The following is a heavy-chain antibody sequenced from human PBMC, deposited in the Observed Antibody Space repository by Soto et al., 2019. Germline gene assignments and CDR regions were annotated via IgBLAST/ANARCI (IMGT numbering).Heavy chain of an antibody. CDR1: GFTFTSSA. CDR3: AAATMTTVTTDYYYYMDV. J-gene: IGHJ6*03. D-gene: IGHD4-17*01. V-gene: IGHV1-58*02. CDR2: IVVGSGNT. Sequence: GASVKVSCKASGFTFTSSAMQWVRQARGQRLEWIGWIVVGSGNTNYAQKFQERVTITRDMSTSTAYMELSSLRSEDTAVYYCAAATMTTVTTDYYYYMDVWGKGTTVTVSS.